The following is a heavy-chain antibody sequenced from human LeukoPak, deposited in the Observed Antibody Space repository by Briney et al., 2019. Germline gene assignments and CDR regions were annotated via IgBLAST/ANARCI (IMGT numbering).Heavy chain of an antibody. CDR1: GFTFSSYS. CDR2: ISSSSSYI. J-gene: IGHJ5*02. CDR3: ARDLLAPLEWLEGWFDP. Sequence: GGSLRLSCAASGFTFSSYSMNWVRQAPGKGLEWVSSISSSSSYIYYADSVKGRFTISRDNAKNSLYLQMNSLRAEDTAVYYCARDLLAPLEWLEGWFDPWGQGTLVTVSS. D-gene: IGHD3-3*01. V-gene: IGHV3-21*03.